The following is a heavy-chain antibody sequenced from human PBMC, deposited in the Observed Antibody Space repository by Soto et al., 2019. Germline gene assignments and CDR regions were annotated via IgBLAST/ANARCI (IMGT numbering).Heavy chain of an antibody. CDR3: AKDRGSGSYGY. CDR2: ISGSGGST. J-gene: IGHJ4*02. D-gene: IGHD1-26*01. Sequence: EVQLLESGGGLVQPGGSLRLSCAASGFTCSRYAMSWVRQAPGKGLEWVSAISGSGGSTYYADSVKGRFTISRDNSKNTLYLQMNSLRAEDTAVYYCAKDRGSGSYGYWGQGTLVTVSS. V-gene: IGHV3-23*01. CDR1: GFTCSRYA.